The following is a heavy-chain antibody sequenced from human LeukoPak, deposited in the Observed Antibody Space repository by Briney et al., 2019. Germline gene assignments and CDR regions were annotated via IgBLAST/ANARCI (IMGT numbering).Heavy chain of an antibody. J-gene: IGHJ4*02. D-gene: IGHD5-24*01. CDR3: ARDRGWEMATMGYFDY. CDR1: GFTFSSYS. Sequence: GGSLRLSCAASGFTFSSYSMHWVRQAPGKGLEWVALIWYDGTNKYYADSVKGRFTISRDNSKKTLYLQMNSLRAEDTAVYYCARDRGWEMATMGYFDYWGQGTLVTVSS. V-gene: IGHV3-33*01. CDR2: IWYDGTNK.